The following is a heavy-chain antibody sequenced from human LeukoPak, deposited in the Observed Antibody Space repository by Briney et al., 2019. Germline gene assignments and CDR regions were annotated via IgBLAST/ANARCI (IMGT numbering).Heavy chain of an antibody. CDR1: GFTFSSYA. Sequence: PGGSLRLSCAASGFTFSSYAMSWVRQAPGRGLEWVSAISDSGGSTYYADSVKGRFTISRDNSKNTLYLQMNSLRAEDTAVYYCASDPPTTVTTFGDYWGQGTLVTVSS. V-gene: IGHV3-23*01. J-gene: IGHJ4*02. CDR2: ISDSGGST. CDR3: ASDPPTTVTTFGDY. D-gene: IGHD4-17*01.